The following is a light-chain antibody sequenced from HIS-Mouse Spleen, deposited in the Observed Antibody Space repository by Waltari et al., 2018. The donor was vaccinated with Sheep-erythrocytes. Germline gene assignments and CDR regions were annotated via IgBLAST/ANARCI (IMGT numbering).Light chain of an antibody. CDR3: QQYGSSPFT. Sequence: EIVLTQSPGTLSLSPGHRAPLPCRASQSVSSGYLAWYQQKPGQAPRLLIYGASSRATGIPDRCSGSGSGTDFTLTISRLEPEDFAVYYCQQYGSSPFTFGPGTKVDIK. CDR1: QSVSSGY. V-gene: IGKV3-20*01. J-gene: IGKJ3*01. CDR2: GAS.